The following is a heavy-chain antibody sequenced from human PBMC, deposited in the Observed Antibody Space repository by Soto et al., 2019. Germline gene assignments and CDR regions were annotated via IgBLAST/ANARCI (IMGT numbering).Heavy chain of an antibody. CDR1: GFTFDDYA. CDR2: ISWNSGSI. CDR3: AKETPWEPKGGMDV. J-gene: IGHJ6*02. D-gene: IGHD1-26*01. Sequence: EVQLVESGGGLVQPGRSLRLSCAASGFTFDDYAMHWVRQAPGKGLEWVSGISWNSGSIGYADSVKGRFTISRDNAKNSLYLQMNSLRAEDTTLYYCAKETPWEPKGGMDVWGQGTTVTVSS. V-gene: IGHV3-9*01.